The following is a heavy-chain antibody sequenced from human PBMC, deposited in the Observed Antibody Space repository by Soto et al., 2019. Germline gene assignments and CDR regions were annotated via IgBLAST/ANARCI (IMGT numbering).Heavy chain of an antibody. J-gene: IGHJ6*02. D-gene: IGHD3-3*01. V-gene: IGHV3-43*01. Sequence: HPVGSLRLSCAASGFTFDDYTMHWVRQAPGKGLEWVSLISWDGGSTYYADSVKGRFTISRDNSKNSLYLQMNSLRTEDTALYYCAKDITPLEGVVDIYYYGMDVWGQGTTVTVSS. CDR3: AKDITPLEGVVDIYYYGMDV. CDR2: ISWDGGST. CDR1: GFTFDDYT.